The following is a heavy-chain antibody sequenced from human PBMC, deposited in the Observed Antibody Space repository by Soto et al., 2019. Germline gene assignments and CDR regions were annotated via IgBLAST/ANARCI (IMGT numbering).Heavy chain of an antibody. J-gene: IGHJ5*02. CDR2: IIPIFGTA. V-gene: IGHV1-69*13. CDR3: ASRLSGEYPNWFDP. D-gene: IGHD4-17*01. CDR1: GGTFSSYA. Sequence: GASVKVSCKASGGTFSSYAISWVRQAPGQGLEWMGGIIPIFGTANYAQKFQGGVTITADESTSTAYMELSSLRSEDTAVYYCASRLSGEYPNWFDPWGQGTLVTVSS.